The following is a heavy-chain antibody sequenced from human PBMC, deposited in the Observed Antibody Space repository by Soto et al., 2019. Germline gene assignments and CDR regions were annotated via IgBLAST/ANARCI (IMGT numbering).Heavy chain of an antibody. CDR1: GFSLSTSGVG. V-gene: IGHV2-5*01. D-gene: IGHD2-2*01. Sequence: SGSYAVNPTQTLTLTCTFSGFSLSTSGVGVGWIRQPPGKALEWLALIYWNDDKRYSPSLKSRLTITKDTSKNQVVLTMTNMDPVDTATYYCAHGPRYGCSSTSCYQVGYFDYWGQGTLVTVSS. CDR2: IYWNDDK. CDR3: AHGPRYGCSSTSCYQVGYFDY. J-gene: IGHJ4*02.